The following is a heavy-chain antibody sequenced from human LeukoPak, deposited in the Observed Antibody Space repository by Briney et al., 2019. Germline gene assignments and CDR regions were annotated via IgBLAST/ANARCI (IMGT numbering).Heavy chain of an antibody. CDR3: ARTLAAAGTYYFDY. D-gene: IGHD6-13*01. J-gene: IGHJ4*02. Sequence: SETLSLTCTVSGGSISSGGYYWSWIRQHPGKGLEWIGYIYYSGGTYYNPSLKSRVTISVDTSKNQFSLKLSSVTAADTAVYYCARTLAAAGTYYFDYWGQGTLVTVSS. CDR1: GGSISSGGYY. V-gene: IGHV4-31*03. CDR2: IYYSGGT.